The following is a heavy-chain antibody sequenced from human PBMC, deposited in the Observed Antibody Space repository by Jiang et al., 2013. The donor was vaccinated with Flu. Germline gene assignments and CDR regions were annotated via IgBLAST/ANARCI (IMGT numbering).Heavy chain of an antibody. J-gene: IGHJ5*02. Sequence: TLSLTCTVSGDSISNYYWTWIRQPPGKGLDWIGHVHYSGSTNYNPSLKSRITISIDTSKNQFSLKLTSVSAADTAVYYCARFPPNPEAQYNWFDPWGQGTLVSVSS. V-gene: IGHV4-59*13. D-gene: IGHD1-14*01. CDR1: GDSISNYY. CDR2: VHYSGST. CDR3: ARFPPNPEAQYNWFDP.